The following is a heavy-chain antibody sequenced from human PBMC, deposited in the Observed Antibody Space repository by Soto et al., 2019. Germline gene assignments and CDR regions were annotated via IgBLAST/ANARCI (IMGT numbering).Heavy chain of an antibody. J-gene: IGHJ3*02. V-gene: IGHV4-31*03. D-gene: IGHD2-15*01. CDR3: ARGGIVVVVAARDAFDI. CDR2: IYYSGST. CDR1: GGSISSGGYY. Sequence: QVQLQESGPGLVKPSQTLSLTCTVSGGSISSGGYYWSWIRQHPGKGLEWIGYIYYSGSTYYNPSLKRRVTISGDTSKNQFSLKLSAVTAADTAVYYCARGGIVVVVAARDAFDIWGQGTMVTVSS.